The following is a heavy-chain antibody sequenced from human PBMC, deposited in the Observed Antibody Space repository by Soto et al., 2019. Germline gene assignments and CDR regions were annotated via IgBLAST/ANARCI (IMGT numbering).Heavy chain of an antibody. CDR3: ARCRDGYNSAFDI. CDR1: GFTFNDYY. J-gene: IGHJ3*02. V-gene: IGHV3-11*06. D-gene: IGHD5-12*01. CDR2: ISSSRSYT. Sequence: QVPLVESGGGLVKPGGSLRLSCAASGFTFNDYYMSWIRQAPGKGLEWVSYISSSRSYTNYADSVKGRFTISRDNAKNSLYLQMNSLRAEDTAVYYCARCRDGYNSAFDIWGQGTMVTVSS.